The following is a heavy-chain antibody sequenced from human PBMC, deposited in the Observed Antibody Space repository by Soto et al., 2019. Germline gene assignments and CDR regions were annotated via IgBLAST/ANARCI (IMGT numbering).Heavy chain of an antibody. J-gene: IGHJ6*02. CDR2: IYYSGST. Sequence: SETLSITCTVSGGSTSFYHGSWIRQPTGKGLEWIGYIYYSGSTNYNPSLKSRVTISADTSKNQFSLRLTSVTAADTAVYYCARDWLGCSGDSCHPGSPGYYYYGMDVWGQGTTVTVSS. D-gene: IGHD2-15*01. CDR3: ARDWLGCSGDSCHPGSPGYYYYGMDV. CDR1: GGSTSFYH. V-gene: IGHV4-59*12.